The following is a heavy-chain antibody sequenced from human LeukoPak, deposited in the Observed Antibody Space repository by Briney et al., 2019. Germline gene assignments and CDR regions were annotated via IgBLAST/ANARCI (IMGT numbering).Heavy chain of an antibody. CDR2: IYHSGST. CDR1: GYSISSGCY. D-gene: IGHD6-6*01. V-gene: IGHV4-38-2*02. J-gene: IGHJ4*02. Sequence: SETLSLTSTVSGYSISSGCYWGCIRQPPGKGLGWIGSIYHSGSTYYNPSLKSRVTISVDTSKNQFSLKLSSVTAADTAVYYCAREEQLAVDYWGQGTLVTVSS. CDR3: AREEQLAVDY.